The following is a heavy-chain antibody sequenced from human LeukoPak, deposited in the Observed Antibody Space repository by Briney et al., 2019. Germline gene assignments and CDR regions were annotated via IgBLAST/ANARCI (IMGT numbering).Heavy chain of an antibody. CDR2: ISSSGSTI. Sequence: PGGSLRLSCAASGFTFSSYEMNWVRQAPGKGLKWVSYISSSGSTIYYADSVKGRFTISRDNAKNSLYLQMNSLRAEDTAVCYCASGYCSGGSCYSGWGQGTLVTVSS. V-gene: IGHV3-48*03. CDR3: ASGYCSGGSCYSG. D-gene: IGHD2-15*01. CDR1: GFTFSSYE. J-gene: IGHJ4*02.